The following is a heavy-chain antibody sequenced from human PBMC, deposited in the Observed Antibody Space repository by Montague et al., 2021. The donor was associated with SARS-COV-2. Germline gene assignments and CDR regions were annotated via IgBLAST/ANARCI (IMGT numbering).Heavy chain of an antibody. CDR3: ARERYSFSLTRGSTWFDP. Sequence: SETLSLTCTVSGGSISSSSYYWGRIRQPPGKGLEWIGSIYYSGSTYYNPSLKSRVTISVDTSKNQFSLKLSSVTAADTAVYYCARERYSFSLTRGSTWFDPWGQGTLVTVSS. CDR2: IYYSGST. CDR1: GGSISSSSYY. D-gene: IGHD3-9*01. J-gene: IGHJ5*02. V-gene: IGHV4-39*07.